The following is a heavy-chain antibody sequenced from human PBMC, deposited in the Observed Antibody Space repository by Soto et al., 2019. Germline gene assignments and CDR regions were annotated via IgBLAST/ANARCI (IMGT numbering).Heavy chain of an antibody. CDR2: IYYSGST. V-gene: IGHV4-59*01. Sequence: LSLTCTVSGGSISSYYWSWIRQPPGKGLEWIGYIYYSGSTNYNPSLKSRVTISVDTSKNQFSLKLSSVTAADTAVYYCARWHQLRIDYWGQGTLVTVSS. CDR1: GGSISSYY. CDR3: ARWHQLRIDY. J-gene: IGHJ4*02. D-gene: IGHD2-2*01.